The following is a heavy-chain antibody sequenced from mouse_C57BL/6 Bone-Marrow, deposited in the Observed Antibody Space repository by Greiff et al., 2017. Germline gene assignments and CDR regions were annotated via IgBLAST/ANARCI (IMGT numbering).Heavy chain of an antibody. J-gene: IGHJ2*01. D-gene: IGHD2-14*01. CDR1: GYTFTSYW. Sequence: VKLQQPGAELVKPGASVKLSCKASGYTFTSYWMHWVKQRPGQGLEWIGMIHPNSGSTNYNEKFKSKATLTVDKSASTAYMQLSSLTSEDSAVYYCARNRMGGYWGQGTTLTVSS. CDR2: IHPNSGST. CDR3: ARNRMGGY. V-gene: IGHV1-64*01.